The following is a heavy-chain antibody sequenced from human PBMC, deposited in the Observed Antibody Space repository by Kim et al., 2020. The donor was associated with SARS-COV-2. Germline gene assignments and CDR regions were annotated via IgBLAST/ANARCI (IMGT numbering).Heavy chain of an antibody. V-gene: IGHV3-48*03. J-gene: IGHJ4*02. Sequence: GGSLRLSCAASGFTFSSYEMNWVRQAPGKGLEWVSYISSSGSTIYYSDSVKGRFTISRDNAKNSLYLQMNSLRAEDTAVYYCARDTLRYYDSSGTFDYWGQGTLVTVSS. D-gene: IGHD3-22*01. CDR1: GFTFSSYE. CDR3: ARDTLRYYDSSGTFDY. CDR2: ISSSGSTI.